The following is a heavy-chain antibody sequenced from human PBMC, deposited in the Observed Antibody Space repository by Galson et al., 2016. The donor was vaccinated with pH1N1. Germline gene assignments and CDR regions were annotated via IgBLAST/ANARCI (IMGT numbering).Heavy chain of an antibody. CDR2: INPYSGDT. CDR1: GYTFTFTGYF. CDR3: ARDVAPPGHYAMDV. J-gene: IGHJ6*02. V-gene: IGHV1-2*06. Sequence: SCKASGYTFTFTGYFIHWVRQAPGHGLEFEWMGRINPYSGDTDFAQNFQGRVTMTRDTSIGTAYMEVSRLTSDDPAIYYCARDVAPPGHYAMDVWGQGTTVTVSS.